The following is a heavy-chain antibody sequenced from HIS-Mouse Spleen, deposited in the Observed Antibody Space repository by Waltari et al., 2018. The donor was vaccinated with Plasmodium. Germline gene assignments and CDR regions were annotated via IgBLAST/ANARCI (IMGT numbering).Heavy chain of an antibody. CDR3: ATPRVGGSYFDY. CDR2: IYSGGST. J-gene: IGHJ4*02. V-gene: IGHV3-66*01. D-gene: IGHD1-26*01. CDR1: GFTVSSNY. Sequence: EVQLMESGGGLVQPGGSLRLSCAASGFTVSSNYMSWVRQAPGKGLEWVSVIYSGGSTYYADSVKGRFTISRDNSKNTLYLQMNSLRAEDTAVYYCATPRVGGSYFDYWGQGTLVTVSS.